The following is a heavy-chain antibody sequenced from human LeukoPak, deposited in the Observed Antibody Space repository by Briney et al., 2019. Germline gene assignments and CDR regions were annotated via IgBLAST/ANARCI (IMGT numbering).Heavy chain of an antibody. CDR3: ARLYSSSNWYFDL. V-gene: IGHV5-51*01. D-gene: IGHD6-6*01. J-gene: IGHJ2*01. CDR1: GYSFTKYW. Sequence: GESLKISCKGSGYSFTKYWIGWVRQMPGKGLEWMGIIYPGDSDTRYSPSFQGQVTISADKSISTAYLQWSSLKASDTAMYYCARLYSSSNWYFDLWGRGTLVTVSS. CDR2: IYPGDSDT.